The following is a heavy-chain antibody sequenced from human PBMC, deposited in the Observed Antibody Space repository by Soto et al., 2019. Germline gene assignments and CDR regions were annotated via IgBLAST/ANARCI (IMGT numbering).Heavy chain of an antibody. CDR1: GFTFSLYG. CDR3: AKGRDSTLLRWQYFDN. CDR2: ISYEGRNK. Sequence: GGSLRLSCAVSGFTFSLYGTHWVRQAPGKGLEWVAFISYEGRNKYYADSVKGRFTISRDNSKNTLSLQMESLRPEDTAVYYCAKGRDSTLLRWQYFDNWGQGTQVTAPQ. D-gene: IGHD4-17*01. J-gene: IGHJ4*02. V-gene: IGHV3-30*18.